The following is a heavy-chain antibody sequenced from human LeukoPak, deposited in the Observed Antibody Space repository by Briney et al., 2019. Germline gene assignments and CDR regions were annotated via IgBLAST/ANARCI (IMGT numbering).Heavy chain of an antibody. CDR3: ARSMGGRNDF. D-gene: IGHD2-15*01. CDR1: GFTLSNYW. CDR2: INIEGSRT. J-gene: IGHJ4*02. Sequence: PGGSLRLSCGGSGFTLSNYWVHWVRQAPGKGLVWVSRINIEGSRTDYADSVRGRFTISRDNARNTVDLEMNSLTAEDTAVYYCARSMGGRNDFWGQGTLVTVSS. V-gene: IGHV3-74*01.